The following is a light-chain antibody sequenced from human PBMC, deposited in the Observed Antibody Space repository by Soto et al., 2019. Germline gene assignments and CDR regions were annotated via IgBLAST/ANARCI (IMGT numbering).Light chain of an antibody. J-gene: IGLJ3*02. CDR1: SSDVGTHNY. CDR3: SSYTSSKSWI. CDR2: DVS. Sequence: QSVLTQPASVSGSPGQSITISCTGTSSDVGTHNYVSWYQQHPGEAPKLIIYDVSNRPSGVSIRFSGSKSGNTASLTISGLQAEDEADYYCSSYTSSKSWIFGGGTKLTVL. V-gene: IGLV2-14*01.